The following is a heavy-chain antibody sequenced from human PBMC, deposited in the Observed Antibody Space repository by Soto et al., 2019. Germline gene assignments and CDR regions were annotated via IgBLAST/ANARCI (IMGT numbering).Heavy chain of an antibody. CDR2: ISAYNGNT. CDR1: GCTFTSYG. CDR3: PGAEGAICYYGSGRLAFY. Sequence: QVQLVQSGAEVKKPGASVKVSCKASGCTFTSYGISWVRQAPGQGLEWMGWISAYNGNTNYAQKLQGGLTMTTDTTTSTAYRELRRLTSDDTGVYYCPGAEGAICYYGSGRLAFYWGQGTLFIVSS. V-gene: IGHV1-18*01. D-gene: IGHD3-10*01. J-gene: IGHJ4*02.